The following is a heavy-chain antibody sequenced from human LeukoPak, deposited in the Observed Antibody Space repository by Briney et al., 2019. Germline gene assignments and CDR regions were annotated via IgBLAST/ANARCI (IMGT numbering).Heavy chain of an antibody. D-gene: IGHD1-7*01. J-gene: IGHJ4*02. Sequence: ASVKVSCKASGYTFTSYGISWVRQAPGQGLEWMGWISAYNGNTNYAQKLQGRVTMTRDMSTSTVYMELSSLRSEDTAVYYCARVERLSPTITGTIPYWGQGTLVTVSS. CDR1: GYTFTSYG. CDR2: ISAYNGNT. CDR3: ARVERLSPTITGTIPY. V-gene: IGHV1-18*01.